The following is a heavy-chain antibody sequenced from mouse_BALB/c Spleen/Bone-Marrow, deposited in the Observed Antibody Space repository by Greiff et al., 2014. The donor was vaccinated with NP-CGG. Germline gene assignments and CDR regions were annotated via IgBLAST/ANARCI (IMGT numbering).Heavy chain of an antibody. CDR2: FHPYNDDT. V-gene: IGHV1-47*01. Sequence: VQGVESGAELVKPGAPVKMSCKAFGYTFTTYPIEWMKRNHGKSLEWIGNFHPYNDDTKYNEKFKGEAKLTVEKSSSTVYLELSRLTSDDPGVYYYTRGGGFAYWGQGTLVTVSA. CDR1: GYTFTTYP. J-gene: IGHJ3*01. CDR3: TRGGGFAY.